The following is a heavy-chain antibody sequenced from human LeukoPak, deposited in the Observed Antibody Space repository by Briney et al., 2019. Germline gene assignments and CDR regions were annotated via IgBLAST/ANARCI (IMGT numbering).Heavy chain of an antibody. CDR1: GYSFTSYW. D-gene: IGHD4-17*01. V-gene: IGHV5-51*01. CDR3: ARGNYGDYARYNWFDP. Sequence: KVGESLKISCKGSGYSFTSYWIGWVRQMPGKGLEWMGIIFPSDSDTRYSPSFQGQVTISADKSISTAYLQWSSLKASDTAMYYCARGNYGDYARYNWFDPWGQGTLVTVSS. CDR2: IFPSDSDT. J-gene: IGHJ5*02.